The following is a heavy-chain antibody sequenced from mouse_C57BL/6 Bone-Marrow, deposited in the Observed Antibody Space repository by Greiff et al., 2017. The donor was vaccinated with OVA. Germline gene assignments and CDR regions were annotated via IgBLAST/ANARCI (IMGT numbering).Heavy chain of an antibody. CDR3: ARLGCYGSSDWYFDV. CDR1: GYTFTSYG. D-gene: IGHD1-1*01. V-gene: IGHV1-81*01. J-gene: IGHJ1*03. Sequence: QVQLKQSGAELARPGASVKLSCKASGYTFTSYGISWVKQRTGQGLEWIGEIYPRSGNTYYNEKFKGKATLTADKSSSTAYMELRSLTSEDSAVYFCARLGCYGSSDWYFDVWGTGTTVTVSS. CDR2: IYPRSGNT.